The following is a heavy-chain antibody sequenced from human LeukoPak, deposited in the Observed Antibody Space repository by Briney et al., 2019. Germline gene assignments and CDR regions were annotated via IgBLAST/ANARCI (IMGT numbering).Heavy chain of an antibody. D-gene: IGHD5-24*01. CDR2: IYYSGST. J-gene: IGHJ4*02. V-gene: IGHV4-39*01. Sequence: PSETLSLTCTVSGGSISSSSYYWGWIRQPPGKGLEWIGSIYYSGSTYHNPSLKSRVTISVDTSKNQFSLKLSSVTAADTAVYYCARRGIFVEMDNWGQGTLVTVSS. CDR1: GGSISSSSYY. CDR3: ARRGIFVEMDN.